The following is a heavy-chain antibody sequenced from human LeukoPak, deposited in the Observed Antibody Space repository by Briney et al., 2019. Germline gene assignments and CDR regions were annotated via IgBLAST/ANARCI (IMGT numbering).Heavy chain of an antibody. Sequence: GESLKISCKGSGYSFTSYWIGWVRQMPGKGLEWMGIIYPGDSDTRYSPSFQGQVTISADKSISTAYLQWSSLKASDTAMYYCARPLIAAARTIDPWGQGTLVTVSS. CDR2: IYPGDSDT. D-gene: IGHD6-13*01. J-gene: IGHJ5*02. V-gene: IGHV5-51*01. CDR3: ARPLIAAARTIDP. CDR1: GYSFTSYW.